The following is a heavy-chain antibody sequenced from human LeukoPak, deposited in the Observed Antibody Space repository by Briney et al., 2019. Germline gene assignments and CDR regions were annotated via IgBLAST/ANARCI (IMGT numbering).Heavy chain of an antibody. CDR2: IYYTET. CDR1: GGSFSGYY. D-gene: IGHD7-27*01. J-gene: IGHJ4*02. CDR3: ATRKLGNDY. Sequence: SETLSLTCAVYGGSFSGYYWSWIRQPPGKGLEWIGYIYYTETSYNPSLKSRVTISADTSKNQFSLKLYSVTAADTAVYYCATRKLGNDYWGQGTLVTVSS. V-gene: IGHV4-59*01.